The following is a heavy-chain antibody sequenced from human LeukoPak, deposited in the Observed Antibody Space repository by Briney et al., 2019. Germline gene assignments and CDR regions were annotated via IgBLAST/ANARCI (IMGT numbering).Heavy chain of an antibody. CDR2: IYYSGST. Sequence: SQTLSLTCTVSGGSISSGGYYWSWIRQHPGNGLEWIGYIYYSGSTYYNPSLKSRVTISVDTSKNQFSLKLSSVAAADTAVYYCARDREYYGSGSPGAFDIWGQGTMVTVSS. V-gene: IGHV4-31*03. J-gene: IGHJ3*02. CDR1: GGSISSGGYY. CDR3: ARDREYYGSGSPGAFDI. D-gene: IGHD3-10*01.